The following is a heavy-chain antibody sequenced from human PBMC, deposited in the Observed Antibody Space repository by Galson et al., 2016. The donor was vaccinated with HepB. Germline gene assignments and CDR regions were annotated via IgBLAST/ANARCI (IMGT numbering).Heavy chain of an antibody. Sequence: SLRLSCAASGFTFTNAWMSWVRQAPGKGLEWVGRIKGKSDGGTTDYAAPVKGRFIISRDDSINRLYLQMNSLKTEDTAVYYCTTGEWGVGPTYQYYYYGMDVWGQGTTVTVSS. CDR2: IKGKSDGGTT. D-gene: IGHD1-26*01. J-gene: IGHJ6*02. CDR1: GFTFTNAW. CDR3: TTGEWGVGPTYQYYYYGMDV. V-gene: IGHV3-15*01.